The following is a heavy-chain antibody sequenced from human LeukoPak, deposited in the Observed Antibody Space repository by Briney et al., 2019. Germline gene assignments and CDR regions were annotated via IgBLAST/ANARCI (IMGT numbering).Heavy chain of an antibody. CDR3: ARVGDYFFEY. D-gene: IGHD2-21*02. CDR2: VFYSGGT. CDR1: GGSISTYY. V-gene: IGHV4-59*01. Sequence: SETLSLTCTVSGGSISTYYWSWIRQPPGKGLEWIGYVFYSGGTSYSPSLKSRVTVSVDTSKNQFSLKLTSVTAADTAVYYCARVGDYFFEYWGQGTLVTVSS. J-gene: IGHJ4*02.